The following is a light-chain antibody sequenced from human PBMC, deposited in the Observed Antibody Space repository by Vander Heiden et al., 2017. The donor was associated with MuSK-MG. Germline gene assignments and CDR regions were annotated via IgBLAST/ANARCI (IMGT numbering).Light chain of an antibody. CDR1: PGIANF. J-gene: IGKJ5*01. CDR2: AAS. V-gene: IGKV1-27*01. CDR3: QKDNSAPYT. Sequence: IQMTQSPSSLSASVGDRVTITCRASPGIANFLAWYQQRPGRAPTLLIYAASTLQSGVPSRFSGSRSGTDFTLTISSLQPEDVATYYCQKDNSAPYTFGQGTQMEIK.